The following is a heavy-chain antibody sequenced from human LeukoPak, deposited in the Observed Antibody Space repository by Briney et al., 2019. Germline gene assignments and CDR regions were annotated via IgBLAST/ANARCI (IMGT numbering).Heavy chain of an antibody. Sequence: ASVKVSCKASGYTVNSYGISWVRQAPGQGLEWRGWISAYNGNTNYAQKFQGRVTITADKSTSTAYMELSSLRSEDTAVYYCARGSIGNIVVVVAQINWFDPWGQGTLVTVSS. J-gene: IGHJ5*02. D-gene: IGHD2-15*01. CDR1: GYTVNSYG. CDR3: ARGSIGNIVVVVAQINWFDP. CDR2: ISAYNGNT. V-gene: IGHV1-18*01.